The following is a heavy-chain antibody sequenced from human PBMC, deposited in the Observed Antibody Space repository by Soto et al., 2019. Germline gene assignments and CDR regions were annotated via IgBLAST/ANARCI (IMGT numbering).Heavy chain of an antibody. CDR1: GGSFSGYY. Sequence: QVQLQQWGAGLLKPSETLSLTCAVYGGSFSGYYWSWIRQPPGTGLEWIGEINHSGSTNYNPSLKSRVTISVDTSKNQFSLKLSSVTAADTAVYYCARAPYGSGSWFDPWGQGTLVTVSS. V-gene: IGHV4-34*01. J-gene: IGHJ5*02. D-gene: IGHD3-10*01. CDR2: INHSGST. CDR3: ARAPYGSGSWFDP.